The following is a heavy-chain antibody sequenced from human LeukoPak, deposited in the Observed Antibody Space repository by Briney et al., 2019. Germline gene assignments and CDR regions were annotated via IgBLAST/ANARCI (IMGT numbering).Heavy chain of an antibody. CDR3: ARGQSMYY. CDR2: ISPHSHTT. CDR1: VYTFNNYF. J-gene: IGHJ4*02. V-gene: IGHV1-18*01. Sequence: GASVNVSSTPSVYTFNNYFISWVRQAPAHGLEWAGWISPHSHTTHYAAKVQGRVTMTTDTSTTTVYMELRSLRSDDTAVYFCARGQSMYYWGQGTPVTVSS. D-gene: IGHD2-8*01.